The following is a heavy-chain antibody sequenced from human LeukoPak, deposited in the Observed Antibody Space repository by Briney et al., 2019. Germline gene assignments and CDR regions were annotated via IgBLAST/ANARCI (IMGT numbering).Heavy chain of an antibody. D-gene: IGHD6-19*01. CDR2: ISHSGRST. CDR1: GFIFSDFD. CDR3: AKAVAVAPDD. J-gene: IGHJ4*02. Sequence: GGSLRLSCAASGFIFSDFDMSWVRQAPGKGLEWVSAISHSGRSTYYADSVKGRFTISRDNSKNTLYLEMNSLRADDTAVYYFAKAVAVAPDDCGQATLLTASS. V-gene: IGHV3-23*01.